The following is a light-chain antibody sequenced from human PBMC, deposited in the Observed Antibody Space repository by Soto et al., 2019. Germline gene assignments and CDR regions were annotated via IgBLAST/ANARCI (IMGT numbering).Light chain of an antibody. V-gene: IGKV1-39*01. CDR3: QQSYTSWWT. Sequence: IHITQSPSSLSGSVGDRFSIACRASQSISTHLSWYQQKPGKAPKLLIYAASSLQSWVPSRFTGSGSGTDFTLTISSLQPEDFATYYCQQSYTSWWTFGQGTKVDIK. CDR2: AAS. CDR1: QSISTH. J-gene: IGKJ1*01.